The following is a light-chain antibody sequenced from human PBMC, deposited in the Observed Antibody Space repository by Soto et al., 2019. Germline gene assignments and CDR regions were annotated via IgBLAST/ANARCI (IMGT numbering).Light chain of an antibody. CDR3: SSYAGSHYV. J-gene: IGLJ1*01. CDR1: SSDIGGYKY. CDR2: EVN. Sequence: QSALTQPPSASGSPGQSVTISCTGTSSDIGGYKYVSWYQQHPGKAPKLMIYEVNKRPSGVPDRFSGSKSGNTASLTVSGLQAEDEADYYCSSYAGSHYVFGTGTQLTVL. V-gene: IGLV2-8*01.